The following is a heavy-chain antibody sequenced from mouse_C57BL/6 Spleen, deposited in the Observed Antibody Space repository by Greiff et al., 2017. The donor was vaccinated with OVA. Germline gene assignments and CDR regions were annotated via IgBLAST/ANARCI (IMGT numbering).Heavy chain of an antibody. CDR2: INPSSGYT. V-gene: IGHV1-7*01. J-gene: IGHJ3*01. Sequence: LVESGAELAKPGASVKLSCKASGYTFTSYWMHWVNQRPGQGLEWIGYINPSSGYTKYNQKFKDKATLTADKSSSTAYMQLSSLTYEDSAVYYCARSPLITTVVAGFAYWGQGTLVTVSA. D-gene: IGHD1-1*01. CDR3: ARSPLITTVVAGFAY. CDR1: GYTFTSYW.